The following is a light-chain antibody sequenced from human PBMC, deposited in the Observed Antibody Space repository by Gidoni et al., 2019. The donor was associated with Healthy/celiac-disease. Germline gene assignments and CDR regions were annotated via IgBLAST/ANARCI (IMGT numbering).Light chain of an antibody. CDR1: QSVSSSY. J-gene: IGKJ1*01. CDR2: GAS. CDR3: QQYGSSPWT. Sequence: ELVLTQSPGTMSLSPGERATLSCRASQSVSSSYLAWDQQKPGQAPRLLIYGASSRATGIPDRFSGSGSGTDFTLNISRLEPEDVAVYYCQQYGSSPWTFGQGTKVEIK. V-gene: IGKV3-20*01.